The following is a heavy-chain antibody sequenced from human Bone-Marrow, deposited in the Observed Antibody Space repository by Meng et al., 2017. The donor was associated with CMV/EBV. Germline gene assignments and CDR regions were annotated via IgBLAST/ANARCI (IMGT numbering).Heavy chain of an antibody. D-gene: IGHD1-1*01. CDR3: ARGRGDNWYYYGMDV. V-gene: IGHV3-21*01. CDR2: ISSSSSYI. CDR1: GFTFSTYS. Sequence: GESLKISCAASGFTFSTYSMSWVRQAPGKGLEWVSSISSSSSYIYYADSVKGRFTISRDNAKNSLYLQMNSLRAEDTAVYYCARGRGDNWYYYGMDVWGQGTTVTVSS. J-gene: IGHJ6*02.